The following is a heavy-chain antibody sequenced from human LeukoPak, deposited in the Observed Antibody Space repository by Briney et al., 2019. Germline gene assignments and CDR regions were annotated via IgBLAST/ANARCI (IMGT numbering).Heavy chain of an antibody. V-gene: IGHV3-53*01. CDR1: GFTVSSNY. CDR3: ARVPYYYDSSGYYSGGEFDY. CDR2: IYSGGST. D-gene: IGHD3-22*01. J-gene: IGHJ4*02. Sequence: TGGSLRLSCAASGFTVSSNYMSWVRQAPGKGLEWVSVIYSGGSTYYADSVKGRFTISRDNSKNTLYLQMNSLRAEDTAVYYCARVPYYYDSSGYYSGGEFDYWGQGTLVTVSS.